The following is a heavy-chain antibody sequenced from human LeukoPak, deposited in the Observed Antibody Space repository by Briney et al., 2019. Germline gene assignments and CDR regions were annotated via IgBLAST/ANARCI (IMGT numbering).Heavy chain of an antibody. D-gene: IGHD3-22*01. Sequence: ASVKVSCKASGYTFTNYGISWVRQAPGQGLEWMGWISAYNGNTNYAQKLQGRVTMTTDTSTSTAYMELRSLRSDDTAVYYCARGRDYYDSSGPNWFEPWGQGTLVTVSS. J-gene: IGHJ5*02. CDR2: ISAYNGNT. CDR1: GYTFTNYG. V-gene: IGHV1-18*01. CDR3: ARGRDYYDSSGPNWFEP.